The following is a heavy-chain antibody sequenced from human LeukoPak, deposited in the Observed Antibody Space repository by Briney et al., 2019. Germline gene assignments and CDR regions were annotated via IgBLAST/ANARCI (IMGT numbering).Heavy chain of an antibody. Sequence: SETLSLTCAVYGGSFSGYYWSWIRQPPGKGLEWIGEINHSGSTNYNPPLKSRVTISVDTSKNQFSLELSSVTAADTAVYYCAREEYGDSNFDYWGQGTLVTVSS. V-gene: IGHV4-34*01. J-gene: IGHJ4*02. CDR1: GGSFSGYY. CDR3: AREEYGDSNFDY. D-gene: IGHD4-17*01. CDR2: INHSGST.